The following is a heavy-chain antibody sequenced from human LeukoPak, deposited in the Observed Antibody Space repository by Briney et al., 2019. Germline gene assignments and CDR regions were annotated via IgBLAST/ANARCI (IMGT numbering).Heavy chain of an antibody. CDR2: FYYGGST. D-gene: IGHD3-9*01. V-gene: IGHV4-39*01. J-gene: IGHJ5*02. Sequence: SETLSLTCTVSGDSISSSSYYWGWIRQPPGKGLEWIGTFYYGGSTYHNPSLKSRVTISVDTSKNQFSLKLSSVTAADTAVYYCARGRHRATYYDILTGSQGWFDPWGQGTLVTVSS. CDR1: GDSISSSSYY. CDR3: ARGRHRATYYDILTGSQGWFDP.